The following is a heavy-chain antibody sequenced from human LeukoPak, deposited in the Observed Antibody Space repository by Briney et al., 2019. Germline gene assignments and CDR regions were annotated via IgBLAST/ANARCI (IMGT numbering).Heavy chain of an antibody. CDR2: IYYTGSA. Sequence: SETLSLTCSVSGASITSSSFYWGWIRQPPGKGLEWIGGIYYTGSADYNPYLKSPVTISVDTSKNQFSLKLTSVTAADAAVYYCARHRYCNSSSCYAFDYWGQGTLVTVSS. V-gene: IGHV4-39*01. J-gene: IGHJ4*02. D-gene: IGHD2-2*01. CDR1: GASITSSSFY. CDR3: ARHRYCNSSSCYAFDY.